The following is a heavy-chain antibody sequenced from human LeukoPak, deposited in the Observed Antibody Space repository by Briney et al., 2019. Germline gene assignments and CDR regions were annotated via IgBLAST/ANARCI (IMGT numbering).Heavy chain of an antibody. D-gene: IGHD3-16*02. V-gene: IGHV4-34*01. Sequence: SETLSLTCAVYGGSFSGYYWSWIRQPPGKGLEWIGEINHSGSTNYNPSLKSRVTISVDASKNQFSLKLSSVTAADTAVYYCARVSLYDYVWGSYRFLAFDIWGQGTMVTVSS. CDR1: GGSFSGYY. CDR2: INHSGST. CDR3: ARVSLYDYVWGSYRFLAFDI. J-gene: IGHJ3*02.